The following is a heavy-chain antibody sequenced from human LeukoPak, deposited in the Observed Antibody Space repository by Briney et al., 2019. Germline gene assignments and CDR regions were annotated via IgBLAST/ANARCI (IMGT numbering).Heavy chain of an antibody. Sequence: GGSLRLSCAASGFTVSSNYMSWVRQAPGKGLEWVSAISGSGGSTYYADSVKGRFTISRDNSKNTLYLQMNSLRAEDTAVYYCAKAPEAAHLGELSYWGQGTLVTVSS. D-gene: IGHD3-16*02. CDR2: ISGSGGST. CDR1: GFTVSSNY. CDR3: AKAPEAAHLGELSY. J-gene: IGHJ4*02. V-gene: IGHV3-23*01.